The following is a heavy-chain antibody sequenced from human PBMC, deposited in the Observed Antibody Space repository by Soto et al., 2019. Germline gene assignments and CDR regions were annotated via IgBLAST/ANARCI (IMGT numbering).Heavy chain of an antibody. CDR3: ARELQGLYYFDY. CDR2: INAGNGDS. V-gene: IGHV1-3*01. J-gene: IGHJ4*02. D-gene: IGHD4-4*01. Sequence: ASVKVSCKASEYTFSSYTLHWVRQAPGQRLEWMGWINAGNGDSKYSQKFQGRVSISRDTSASTASMELRSLTSEDTAVYYCARELQGLYYFDYWGQGTLVTVSS. CDR1: EYTFSSYT.